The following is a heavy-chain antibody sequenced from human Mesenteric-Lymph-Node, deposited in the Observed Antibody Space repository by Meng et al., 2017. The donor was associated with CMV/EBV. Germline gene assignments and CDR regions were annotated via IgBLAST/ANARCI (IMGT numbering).Heavy chain of an antibody. D-gene: IGHD3-16*02. CDR3: ASGRGSYRSWFDP. CDR1: GFIFSDYA. Sequence: GESLKISCAASGFIFSDYAMNWVRQAPGKGLEWVANIKQDGSEKYYVDSVKGRFTISRDNAKNSLYLQMNTLRAEDTAVYYCASGRGSYRSWFDPWGQGTLVTVSS. J-gene: IGHJ5*02. CDR2: IKQDGSEK. V-gene: IGHV3-7*01.